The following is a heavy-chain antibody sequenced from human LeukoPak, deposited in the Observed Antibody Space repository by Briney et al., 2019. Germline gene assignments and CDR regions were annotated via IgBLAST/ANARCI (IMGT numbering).Heavy chain of an antibody. CDR1: GGSISGYY. CDR3: ARSRPGFMVRARAGMDV. CDR2: IYYSGST. Sequence: SETLSLTCTVSGGSISGYYWSWIRQPPGKGLEWIGYIYYSGSTNYNPSLKSRVTISVDTSKNQFSLKLSSVTAADTAVYYCARSRPGFMVRARAGMDVWGQGTTVTVSS. J-gene: IGHJ6*02. D-gene: IGHD3-10*01. V-gene: IGHV4-59*08.